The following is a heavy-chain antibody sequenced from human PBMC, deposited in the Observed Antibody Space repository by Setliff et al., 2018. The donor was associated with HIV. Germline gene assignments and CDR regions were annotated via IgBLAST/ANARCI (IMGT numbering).Heavy chain of an antibody. J-gene: IGHJ4*02. CDR2: INHSGSG. Sequence: SETLSLTCALYGGSFSGYYWSWSRQPPGKGLEWIGEINHSGSGNYYPSLPSRVTISLDTAKNQFSLKLSSVTAAATAVYYCARGLQYYDSGSYSEDYWGQGTLVTVSS. D-gene: IGHD3-10*01. V-gene: IGHV4-34*01. CDR1: GGSFSGYY. CDR3: ARGLQYYDSGSYSEDY.